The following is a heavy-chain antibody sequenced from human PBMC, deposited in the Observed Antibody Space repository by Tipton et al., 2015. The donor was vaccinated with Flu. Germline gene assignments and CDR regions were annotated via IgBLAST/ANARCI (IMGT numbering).Heavy chain of an antibody. D-gene: IGHD3-3*01. CDR1: GGSISRGSYY. CDR3: ARTRRSDYYGGDAFDL. Sequence: TLSLTCTVSGGSISRGSYYWSWIRQPAGKGLEWLGRVHASGSTDYNPSLKSRVTISADMSKNQFSLKLSSVTATDTAVYYCARTRRSDYYGGDAFDLWGHGTLVTVSS. CDR2: VHASGST. V-gene: IGHV4-61*02. J-gene: IGHJ4*01.